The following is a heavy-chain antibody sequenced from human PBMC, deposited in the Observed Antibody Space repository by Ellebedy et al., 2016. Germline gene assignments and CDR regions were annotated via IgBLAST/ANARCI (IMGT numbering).Heavy chain of an antibody. CDR1: GFTFDDYA. Sequence: SLKISCATSGFTFDDYALHWVRQVPGKGLEWVSGISWNSAAIGYGEAVKGRFTISRDSAKNYLYLQMNSLRDEDTALYFCAKGTMDYLHHWGQGTLVTVSS. J-gene: IGHJ4*02. V-gene: IGHV3-9*01. D-gene: IGHD3-10*01. CDR2: ISWNSAAI. CDR3: AKGTMDYLHH.